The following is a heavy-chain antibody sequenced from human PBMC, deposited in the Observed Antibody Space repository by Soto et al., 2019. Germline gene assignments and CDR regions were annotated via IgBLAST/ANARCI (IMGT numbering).Heavy chain of an antibody. CDR1: GGTFSSYA. J-gene: IGHJ5*02. V-gene: IGHV1-69*01. CDR3: ARMARIYYDSSGYYWNLFDP. CDR2: IIPIFGTA. Sequence: QVQLVQSGAEVKKPGSSVKVSCKASGGTFSSYAISWVRQAPGQGLEWMGGIIPIFGTANYAQKFQGRVTITSDESTSTAYMELSSLRSEDTAVYYCARMARIYYDSSGYYWNLFDPWGQGTLVTVSS. D-gene: IGHD3-22*01.